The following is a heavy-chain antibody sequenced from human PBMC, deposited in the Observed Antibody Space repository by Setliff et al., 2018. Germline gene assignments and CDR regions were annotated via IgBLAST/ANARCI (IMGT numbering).Heavy chain of an antibody. CDR3: ARINFYVSSGYYYAPEL. CDR1: GFTFTDYG. Sequence: ASVKVSCKSSGFTFTDYGITWVRQVPGQGLEWMGWINNYNFNTQYAQKFQGRVTVTTDTSTATAYMELRSLRADDTAVYYCARINFYVSSGYYYAPELWGQGTTVTVSS. D-gene: IGHD3-22*01. V-gene: IGHV1-18*01. J-gene: IGHJ4*02. CDR2: INNYNFNT.